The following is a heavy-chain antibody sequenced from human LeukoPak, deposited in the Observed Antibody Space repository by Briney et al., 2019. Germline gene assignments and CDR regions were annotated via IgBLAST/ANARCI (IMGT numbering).Heavy chain of an antibody. Sequence: SQTLSLTCAISGDSVSSNSAAWNWIRQSPSRGLEWLGRTYYRSKWYNDYAESVKSRITINPDTSKNQFSLLLNSVSPEDTAVYYCAGSFGLGNDAFDVWGQGTVVTVSS. D-gene: IGHD7-27*01. J-gene: IGHJ3*01. CDR1: GDSVSSNSAA. CDR3: AGSFGLGNDAFDV. V-gene: IGHV6-1*01. CDR2: TYYRSKWYN.